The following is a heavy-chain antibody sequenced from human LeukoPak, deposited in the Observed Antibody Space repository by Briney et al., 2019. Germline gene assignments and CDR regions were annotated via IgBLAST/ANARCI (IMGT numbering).Heavy chain of an antibody. J-gene: IGHJ4*02. CDR1: GYTFTSYD. CDR3: ARQSIAARRAKDY. D-gene: IGHD6-6*01. Sequence: ASVKVSCKASGYTFTSYDINWVRQAAGQGLEWMGWMNPNSGNTGYAQKFQGRVTMTRNTSISTAYMELSSLRSEDTAVYYCARQSIAARRAKDYWGQGTLVTVSS. V-gene: IGHV1-8*01. CDR2: MNPNSGNT.